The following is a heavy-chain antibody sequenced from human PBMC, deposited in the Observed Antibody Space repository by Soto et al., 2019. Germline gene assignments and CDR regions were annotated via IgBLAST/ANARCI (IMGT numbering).Heavy chain of an antibody. CDR3: AKGSDYYDSSGYLDY. CDR2: ISYDGSNK. Sequence: GGALRLSCAASGLTFSSYGMHWVRQAPGKGLEWVAVISYDGSNKYYADSVKGRFTISRDNSKNTLYLQMNSLRAEDTAVYYCAKGSDYYDSSGYLDYWGQGTLVTVS. D-gene: IGHD3-22*01. V-gene: IGHV3-30*18. CDR1: GLTFSSYG. J-gene: IGHJ4*02.